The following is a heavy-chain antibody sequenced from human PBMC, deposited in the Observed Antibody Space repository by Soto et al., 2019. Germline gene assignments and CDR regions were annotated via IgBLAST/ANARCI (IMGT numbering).Heavy chain of an antibody. D-gene: IGHD2-15*01. J-gene: IGHJ4*02. CDR2: ISSSSSTI. V-gene: IGHV3-48*01. CDR1: GITFSSYS. Sequence: GGSLRLSCAASGITFSSYSMNWVRQAPGKGLEWVSYISSSSSTIYYADSVKGRFTISRDNAKNSLYLQMNSLRAEDTAVYYCAREPPGYCSGGSCYSDYWGQGTLVTVSS. CDR3: AREPPGYCSGGSCYSDY.